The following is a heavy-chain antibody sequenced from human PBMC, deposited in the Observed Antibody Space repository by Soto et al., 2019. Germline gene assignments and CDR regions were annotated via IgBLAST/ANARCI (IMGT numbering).Heavy chain of an antibody. D-gene: IGHD4-17*01. V-gene: IGHV3-48*01. J-gene: IGHJ5*02. Sequence: EVQLVESGGGLVQPGGSLRLSWAASGFTFSSYSMKWVRQAPAKGLDWVSYISSTSSTIYYADSVKGRSTISRDNAKNSLYLQMNSLRAEDTAVYYCAGEADYLNWFDPWGQGTLVTVSS. CDR1: GFTFSSYS. CDR3: AGEADYLNWFDP. CDR2: ISSTSSTI.